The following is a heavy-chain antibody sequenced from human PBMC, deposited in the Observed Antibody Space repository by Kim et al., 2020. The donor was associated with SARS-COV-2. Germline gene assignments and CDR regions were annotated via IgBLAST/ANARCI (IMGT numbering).Heavy chain of an antibody. CDR2: ISGSSGST. J-gene: IGHJ4*02. CDR3: ARMRRIAAAGPDY. Sequence: LSLTCAASGFTFSSYAMSWVRQAPGKGLEWVSTISGSSGSTYYADSVQGRFTISRDISKNTLYLQMHSLRAEDTAVYYCARMRRIAAAGPDYWGQGTLVTVSS. D-gene: IGHD6-13*01. V-gene: IGHV3-23*01. CDR1: GFTFSSYA.